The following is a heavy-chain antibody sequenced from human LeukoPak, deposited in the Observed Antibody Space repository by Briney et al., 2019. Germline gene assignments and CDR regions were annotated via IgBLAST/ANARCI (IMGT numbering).Heavy chain of an antibody. D-gene: IGHD6-19*01. CDR2: IYRGGTT. V-gene: IGHV3-53*01. CDR1: GFTVSSSS. J-gene: IGHJ5*02. CDR3: ARPRDDNSGYYIS. Sequence: GGSLRLSCAASGFTVSSSSMSWVRQAPGKGLEWVSLIYRGGTTYVADSVKGRFTVSRDISKNTLYPQMNSLRAEDTALYYCARPRDDNSGYYISWGQGSLVTVSS.